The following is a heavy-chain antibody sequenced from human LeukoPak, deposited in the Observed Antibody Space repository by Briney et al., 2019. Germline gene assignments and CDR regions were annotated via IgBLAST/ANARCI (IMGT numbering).Heavy chain of an antibody. CDR3: AKFQRIASTSTGPSEYDY. CDR1: GFTFNNYA. D-gene: IGHD2-2*01. Sequence: SGGSLRLSCATSGFTFNNYAMTWVRQAPGKGLEWVSAITGSGGSTYFADSVKGRFTISRDNSKNTLFLQMNSLRAEDTAVYYCAKFQRIASTSTGPSEYDYWGQGTLVTVSS. J-gene: IGHJ4*02. V-gene: IGHV3-23*01. CDR2: ITGSGGST.